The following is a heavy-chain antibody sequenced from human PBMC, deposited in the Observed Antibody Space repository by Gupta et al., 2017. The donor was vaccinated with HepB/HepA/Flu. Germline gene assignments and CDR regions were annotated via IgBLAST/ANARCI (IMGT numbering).Heavy chain of an antibody. CDR1: GFTFDDYA. Sequence: EVQLVESGGGLIQPGMSLRLSCAASGFTFDDYAMHWVRQAPGKGLEWVSGISWSSDRIGYADSMKGRFTISRDNAKNSLYLQMNSLTPEDTALYYCAKDFGANGGNSLTHWGRGTLVTVSS. D-gene: IGHD4-23*01. J-gene: IGHJ4*02. CDR2: ISWSSDRI. V-gene: IGHV3-9*01. CDR3: AKDFGANGGNSLTH.